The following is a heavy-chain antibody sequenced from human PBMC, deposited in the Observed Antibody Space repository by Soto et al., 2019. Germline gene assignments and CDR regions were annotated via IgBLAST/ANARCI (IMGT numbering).Heavy chain of an antibody. CDR1: GYTFTSYA. Sequence: ASVKVSCKASGYTFTSYAMHWVRQAPGQRLEWMGWINAGNGNTKYSQKFQGRVTITRDTSSSTAYMELSSLRSEDTAVYYCARVGVGSTFDYWGQGTLVTVSS. V-gene: IGHV1-3*01. D-gene: IGHD1-26*01. CDR3: ARVGVGSTFDY. CDR2: INAGNGNT. J-gene: IGHJ4*02.